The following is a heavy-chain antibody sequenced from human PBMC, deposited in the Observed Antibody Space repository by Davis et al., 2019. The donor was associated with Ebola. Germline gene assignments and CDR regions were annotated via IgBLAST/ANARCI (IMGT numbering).Heavy chain of an antibody. V-gene: IGHV4-34*01. CDR1: GGSFSGYY. Sequence: MPGGSLRLSCAVYGGSFSGYYWSWIRQPPGKGLEWIGEINHSGSTNYNPSLKSRVTISVDTSKNQFSLKLSSVTAADTAVYYCAREVDTAMVTFDYWGQGTLVTVSS. CDR2: INHSGST. CDR3: AREVDTAMVTFDY. J-gene: IGHJ4*02. D-gene: IGHD5-18*01.